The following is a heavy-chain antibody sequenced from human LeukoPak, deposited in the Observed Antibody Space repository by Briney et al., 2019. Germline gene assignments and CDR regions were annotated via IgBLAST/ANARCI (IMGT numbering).Heavy chain of an antibody. J-gene: IGHJ6*03. CDR1: GGSISSYY. CDR3: ARDSVVVPAATYYYYYYMDV. CDR2: IYTSGST. Sequence: SETLSLTCTVSGGSISSYYWSWIRQPAGKGLEWIGRIYTSGSTNYNPSLKSRVTMSVDTSKNQFSLKLSSVTAADTAVYYCARDSVVVPAATYYYYYYMDVWGKGTTVTVSS. D-gene: IGHD2-2*01. V-gene: IGHV4-4*07.